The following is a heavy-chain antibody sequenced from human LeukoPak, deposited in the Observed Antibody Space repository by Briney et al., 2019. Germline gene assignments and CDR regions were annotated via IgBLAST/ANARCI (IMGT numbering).Heavy chain of an antibody. Sequence: SETLSLTCAVYGGSFSGYYWSWIRQPPGKGLGWIGEINHSGSTNYNPSLKSRVTISVDTSKNQFSLKLSSVTAADTAVYYCARGDYYYDSSGSDFDYWGQGTLVTVSS. J-gene: IGHJ4*02. D-gene: IGHD3-22*01. V-gene: IGHV4-34*01. CDR3: ARGDYYYDSSGSDFDY. CDR2: INHSGST. CDR1: GGSFSGYY.